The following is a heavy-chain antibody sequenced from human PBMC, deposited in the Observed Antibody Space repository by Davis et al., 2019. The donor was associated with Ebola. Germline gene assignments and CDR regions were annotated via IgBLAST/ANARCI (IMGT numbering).Heavy chain of an antibody. J-gene: IGHJ6*02. CDR2: ISAYNGNT. D-gene: IGHD3/OR15-3a*01. CDR1: GGTFSSYA. CDR3: ARDMIWGKPYYYGMDV. V-gene: IGHV1-18*01. Sequence: AASVKVSCKASGGTFSSYAISWVRQAPGQGLEWMGWISAYNGNTNYAQKLQGRVTMTTDTSTSTAYMELRSLRSDDTAVYYCARDMIWGKPYYYGMDVWGQGTTVTVSS.